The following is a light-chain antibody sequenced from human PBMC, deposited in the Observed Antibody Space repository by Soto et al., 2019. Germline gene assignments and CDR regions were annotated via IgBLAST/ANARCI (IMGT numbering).Light chain of an antibody. CDR1: QTISSW. J-gene: IGKJ1*01. V-gene: IGKV1-5*03. CDR3: QHYNSYSEA. CDR2: KAS. Sequence: DIQMTPSPSTVSGSVGDRVTITCRASQTISSWLAWYQQKPGKAPKLLIYKASTLKSGVPSRFSGSGSGTEFTLTISSLQPDDFATYYCQHYNSYSEAFGQGTKGDI.